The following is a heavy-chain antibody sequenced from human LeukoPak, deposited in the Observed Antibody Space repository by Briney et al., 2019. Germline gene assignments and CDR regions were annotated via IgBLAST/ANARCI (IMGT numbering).Heavy chain of an antibody. CDR1: GGSISSSSYY. Sequence: SSETLSLTCAVSGGSISSSSYYWGWIRQPPGKGLEWIGSIYYSGSTYYNPSLKSRVTISVDTSKNQFSLKLSSVTAADTAVYYCARLRDGYNFVPYFDYWGQGTLVTVSS. CDR2: IYYSGST. CDR3: ARLRDGYNFVPYFDY. D-gene: IGHD5-24*01. J-gene: IGHJ4*02. V-gene: IGHV4-39*07.